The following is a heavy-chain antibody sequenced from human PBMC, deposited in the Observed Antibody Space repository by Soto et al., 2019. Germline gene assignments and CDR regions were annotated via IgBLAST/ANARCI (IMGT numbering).Heavy chain of an antibody. V-gene: IGHV3-21*01. CDR3: ARVPHRYYGMDV. CDR2: ISSSSSYI. Sequence: EVQLVESGGGLVKPGGSLRLSCAASGFTFSSYSMNWVRQAPGKGLEWVSSISSSSSYIYYADSVKGRFTISRDNAKNSLYLQMNSLRAEDTAVYCCARVPHRYYGMDVWGQGTTVTVSS. CDR1: GFTFSSYS. J-gene: IGHJ6*02. D-gene: IGHD3-16*02.